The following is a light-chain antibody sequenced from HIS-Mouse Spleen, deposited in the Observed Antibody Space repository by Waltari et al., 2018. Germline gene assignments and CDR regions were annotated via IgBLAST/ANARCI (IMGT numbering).Light chain of an antibody. CDR2: DVS. CDR3: SSYTSSSTWV. V-gene: IGLV2-14*03. CDR1: SSDVGGYHH. Sequence: QSALTQPASVSGSPGQSITISCTGTSSDVGGYHHVSWYQQHPGKAPKLMIYDVSSRPSGVSNRFSGSKSGNTASLTISGLQAEDEADYYCSSYTSSSTWVFGGGTKLTVL. J-gene: IGLJ3*02.